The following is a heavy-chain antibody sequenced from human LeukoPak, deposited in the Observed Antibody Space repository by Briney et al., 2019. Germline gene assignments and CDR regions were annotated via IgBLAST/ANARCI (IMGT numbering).Heavy chain of an antibody. D-gene: IGHD3-10*01. V-gene: IGHV4-59*08. Sequence: PPGSPSLTCTASGASISSDYQSWIRQPPGKGLGLIGLIYNSVKTTYNPSLKSRVSISADTSRSQLSLKLTSATAADTAVYYCARLGSHNGWYRHFDVWGRGPILSVSS. CDR2: IYNSVKT. CDR1: GASISSDY. CDR3: ARLGSHNGWYRHFDV. J-gene: IGHJ2*01.